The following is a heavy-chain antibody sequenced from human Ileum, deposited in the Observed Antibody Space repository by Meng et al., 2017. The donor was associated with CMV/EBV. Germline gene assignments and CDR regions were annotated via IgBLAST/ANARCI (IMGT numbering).Heavy chain of an antibody. CDR3: ASRPGAIFGVVIIPNFDY. CDR2: IRYDGSNT. J-gene: IGHJ4*02. Sequence: GESLKISCAASGFTFSSYGMHWVRQAPGKGLEWVAFIRYDGSNTLYADSVKGRFTVSRDNSKNTLYLQMNSLRAEDTAVYYCASRPGAIFGVVIIPNFDYWGQGTLVTVSS. CDR1: GFTFSSYG. D-gene: IGHD3-3*01. V-gene: IGHV3-30*02.